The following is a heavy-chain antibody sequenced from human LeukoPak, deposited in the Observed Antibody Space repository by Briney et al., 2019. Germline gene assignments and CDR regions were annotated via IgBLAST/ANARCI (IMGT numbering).Heavy chain of an antibody. CDR3: ARVVAATPLYYYGMDF. D-gene: IGHD2-15*01. J-gene: IGHJ6*02. V-gene: IGHV3-53*01. CDR1: GFTVSSNY. Sequence: PGGSLRLSCAASGFTVSSNYMSWVRQAPGKGLEWVSVIYSGGSTFYADSVKGRFTISRDNSKNTLYLQMNSLRAEGTAVYYCARVVAATPLYYYGMDFWGQGTTVTVSS. CDR2: IYSGGST.